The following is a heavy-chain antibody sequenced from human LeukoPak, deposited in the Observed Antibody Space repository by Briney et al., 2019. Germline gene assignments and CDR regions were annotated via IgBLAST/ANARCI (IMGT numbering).Heavy chain of an antibody. Sequence: GASVKVSCKASGYTFTCYYMHWVRQAPGQGLEWMGIINPSGGSTSYAQKFQGRVTMTRDTSTSTVYMELSSLRSEDTAVYYCASSTKPGIAVAGTYSWFDPWGQGTLVTVSS. J-gene: IGHJ5*01. CDR2: INPSGGST. CDR3: ASSTKPGIAVAGTYSWFDP. D-gene: IGHD6-19*01. V-gene: IGHV1-46*01. CDR1: GYTFTCYY.